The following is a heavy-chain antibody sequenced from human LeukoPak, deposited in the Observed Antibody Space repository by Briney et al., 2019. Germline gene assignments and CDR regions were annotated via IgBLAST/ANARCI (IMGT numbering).Heavy chain of an antibody. J-gene: IGHJ4*02. CDR3: ARSGSFSPTYYFDY. V-gene: IGHV3-7*03. Sequence: GGSLRLSCVASGFPFSSYWMTWVRQAPGKGLEWVANIKQDGSKKSYVDSVKGRFTISRDNAKNSLYLQMNSLRAEDTAVYYCARSGSFSPTYYFDYWGQGTLVTVSS. CDR1: GFPFSSYW. D-gene: IGHD1-26*01. CDR2: IKQDGSKK.